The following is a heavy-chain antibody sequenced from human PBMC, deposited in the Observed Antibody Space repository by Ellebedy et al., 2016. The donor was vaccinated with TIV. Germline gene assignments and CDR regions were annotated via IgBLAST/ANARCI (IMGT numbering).Heavy chain of an antibody. CDR2: TKPDGGEK. Sequence: GESLKISCVGSGFTFSSYAMSWVRQAPGKGLEWVANTKPDGGEKYYVDSVKGRFTVSRDNAKNSLSLQMNSLRAEDTAVYYCAREGTGIFDWWGQGTLVTVSS. V-gene: IGHV3-7*03. CDR1: GFTFSSYA. CDR3: AREGTGIFDW. J-gene: IGHJ4*02. D-gene: IGHD3-9*01.